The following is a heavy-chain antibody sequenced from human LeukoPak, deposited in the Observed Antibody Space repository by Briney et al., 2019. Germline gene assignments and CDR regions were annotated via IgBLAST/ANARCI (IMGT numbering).Heavy chain of an antibody. CDR2: IYYSGST. V-gene: IGHV4-59*08. Sequence: SETLSLTCTVSGGSISSYYWSWIRQPPGKGLEWIGYIYYSGSTNYNPSLKSRVTISVDTSKNQFSLKLSSVTAADTAVYYCARHFSAMVTVDYWGQGTLVTVSS. J-gene: IGHJ4*02. CDR1: GGSISSYY. CDR3: ARHFSAMVTVDY. D-gene: IGHD5-18*01.